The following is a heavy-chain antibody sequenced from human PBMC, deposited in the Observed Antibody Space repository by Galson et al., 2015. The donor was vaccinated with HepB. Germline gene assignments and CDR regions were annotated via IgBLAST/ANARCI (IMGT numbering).Heavy chain of an antibody. Sequence: SLRLSCAASGFTFGTYPISWVRQAPGKGLEWVSTISSNGGGTYYAGSVKGRFTISRDKSKNMLYLQMNNLRAEDTAVYYCARSPAYYSRGRYHFFYMDVWGEGTTVTVSS. D-gene: IGHD4-11*01. CDR2: ISSNGGGT. J-gene: IGHJ6*03. V-gene: IGHV3-23*01. CDR1: GFTFGTYP. CDR3: ARSPAYYSRGRYHFFYMDV.